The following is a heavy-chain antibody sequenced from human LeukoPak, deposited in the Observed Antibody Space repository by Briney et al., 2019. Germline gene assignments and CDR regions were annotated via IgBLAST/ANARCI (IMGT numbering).Heavy chain of an antibody. CDR3: AKAGSIRFDY. CDR2: ISGRSGST. CDR1: GFTFSTSA. Sequence: PGGSLRLSCAASGFTFSTSAMSWVRQAPGKGLEWVSGISGRSGSTYYADSVKGRFTIPRDNSKNTLYLQMNSLRAEDTAVYYCAKAGSIRFDYWGQGTLVTVSS. J-gene: IGHJ4*02. V-gene: IGHV3-23*01. D-gene: IGHD1-26*01.